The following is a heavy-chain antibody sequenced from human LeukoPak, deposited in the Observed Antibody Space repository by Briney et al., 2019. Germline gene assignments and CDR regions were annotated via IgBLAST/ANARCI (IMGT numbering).Heavy chain of an antibody. J-gene: IGHJ4*02. V-gene: IGHV4-39*07. CDR2: IYYSGST. CDR1: GGSITSSRYY. D-gene: IGHD6-19*01. CDR3: ATLSSDWHSFDY. Sequence: SETLSLTCTVSGGSITSSRYYWTWIPQPPGKGLEYIGSIYYSGSTYYNPSLKSRLTISLDTFKNQFSLMLNFMTAADTAVYYCATLSSDWHSFDYWGQGTLVTVSS.